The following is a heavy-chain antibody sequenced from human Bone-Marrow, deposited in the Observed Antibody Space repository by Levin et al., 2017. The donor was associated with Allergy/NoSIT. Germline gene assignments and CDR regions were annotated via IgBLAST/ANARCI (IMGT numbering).Heavy chain of an antibody. CDR3: AKERRHRLLSLGYYHGMDV. J-gene: IGHJ6*02. CDR2: ISGSGGST. D-gene: IGHD2-2*01. V-gene: IGHV3-23*01. CDR1: GFTFSSYA. Sequence: GGSLRLSCAASGFTFSSYAMSWVRQAPGKGLEWVSTISGSGGSTYYADSVKGRFTISRDNSKNTLYLQMNSLRAEDTAVYYCAKERRHRLLSLGYYHGMDVWGQGTTVTVS.